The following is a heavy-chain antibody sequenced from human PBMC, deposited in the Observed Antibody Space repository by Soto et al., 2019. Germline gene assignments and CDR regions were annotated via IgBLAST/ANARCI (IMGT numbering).Heavy chain of an antibody. J-gene: IGHJ4*02. Sequence: QVQLVQSGAEVKKPGASVKVSCKASGYTFTGYYLHWVRQAPGQGLEWMGWIDPNTSATNFAQKFQGRVTMPRDTSISTAYMEVNRLTSDDTAIYYCARVYGFWSGFYFWGQGTLVTVSS. CDR2: IDPNTSAT. CDR3: ARVYGFWSGFYF. D-gene: IGHD3-3*01. CDR1: GYTFTGYY. V-gene: IGHV1-2*02.